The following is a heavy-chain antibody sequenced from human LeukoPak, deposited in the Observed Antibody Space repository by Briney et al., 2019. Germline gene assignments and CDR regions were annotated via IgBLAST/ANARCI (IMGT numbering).Heavy chain of an antibody. CDR1: GCTFTGYY. CDR2: INPNSGGT. V-gene: IGHV1-2*04. Sequence: ASVKVSCKASGCTFTGYYMHWVRQAPGQGLEWMGWINPNSGGTNYAQKFQGWVTMTRDTSISTAYMELSRLRSDDTAVYYCARGGSITMVRGVIKYFQHWGQGTLVTVSS. D-gene: IGHD3-10*01. J-gene: IGHJ1*01. CDR3: ARGGSITMVRGVIKYFQH.